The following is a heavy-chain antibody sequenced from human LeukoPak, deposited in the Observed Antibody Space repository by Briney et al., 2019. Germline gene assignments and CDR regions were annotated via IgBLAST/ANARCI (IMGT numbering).Heavy chain of an antibody. V-gene: IGHV1-18*01. Sequence: ASVKVSCKASGYTFTSYGISWVRQAPGQGLEWMGWITAYNGNTNYAQKLQGRVTMTTDTSTSTAYMELRSLRSDDTAVYYCASSTVRAYYMDVWGQGTLVTVSS. CDR2: ITAYNGNT. CDR1: GYTFTSYG. D-gene: IGHD3-10*01. J-gene: IGHJ1*01. CDR3: ASSTVRAYYMDV.